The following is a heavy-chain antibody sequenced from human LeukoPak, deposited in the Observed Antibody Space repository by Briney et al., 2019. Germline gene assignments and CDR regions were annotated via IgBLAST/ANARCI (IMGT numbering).Heavy chain of an antibody. CDR2: IYYSGST. D-gene: IGHD6-19*01. CDR3: ARGIAVAGFDY. CDR1: GGSISSSSYY. V-gene: IGHV4-39*01. Sequence: SETLSLTCTVSGGSISSSSYYWGWIRQPPGKGLEWIGSIYYSGSTYYNPSLKSRVTISVDTSKNQFSLKLSSVTAADTAVYYCARGIAVAGFDYWSQGTLVTVSS. J-gene: IGHJ4*02.